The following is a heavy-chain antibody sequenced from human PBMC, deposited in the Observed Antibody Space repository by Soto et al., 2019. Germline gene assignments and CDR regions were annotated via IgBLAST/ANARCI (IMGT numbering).Heavy chain of an antibody. CDR3: AKDFCSGGSCYVYDH. CDR2: ISGSGGST. D-gene: IGHD2-15*01. V-gene: IGHV3-23*01. Sequence: EVQMLECGGGLVQPGGSLRLSCAASGFTFSSYAMSWVCQAPGKGLEWVSAISGSGGSTYYADSVKGRFTISRVNSKNTLHLQMNSLTAQDTAVYYCAKDFCSGGSCYVYDHWGQGTLVTVSS. J-gene: IGHJ4*02. CDR1: GFTFSSYA.